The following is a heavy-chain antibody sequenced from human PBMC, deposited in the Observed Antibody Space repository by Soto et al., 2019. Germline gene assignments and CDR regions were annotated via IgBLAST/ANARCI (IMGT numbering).Heavy chain of an antibody. CDR2: INPSAGST. D-gene: IGHD3-10*01. Sequence: GASVKVSCKASGYTFTSYYMHWVRQAPGQGLEWMGIINPSAGSTSYAQKFQGRVTMTTDASTSTVYMELSSLRSEDTAVYYCARYGGSGSALGYDFDYWGQGTLVTVSS. CDR1: GYTFTSYY. V-gene: IGHV1-46*01. CDR3: ARYGGSGSALGYDFDY. J-gene: IGHJ4*02.